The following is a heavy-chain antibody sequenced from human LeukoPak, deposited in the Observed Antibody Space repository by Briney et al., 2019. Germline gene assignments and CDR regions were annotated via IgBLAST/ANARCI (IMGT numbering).Heavy chain of an antibody. V-gene: IGHV3-48*01. CDR1: GFTFSSYS. CDR2: ISSSSSTI. D-gene: IGHD2-15*01. J-gene: IGHJ4*02. Sequence: GGSLRLSCAASGFTFSSYSMNWVRQAPGKGLEWVSYISSSSSTIYYADSVKGRFTTSRDNAKNSVYLQMSSLRAEDTAVYYCARGGKLLFFDYWGQGTLVTVSS. CDR3: ARGGKLLFFDY.